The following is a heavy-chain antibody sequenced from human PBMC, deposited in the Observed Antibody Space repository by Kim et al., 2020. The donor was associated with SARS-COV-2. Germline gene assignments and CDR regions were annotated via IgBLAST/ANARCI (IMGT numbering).Heavy chain of an antibody. D-gene: IGHD2-2*01. CDR2: IIPIFGTA. V-gene: IGHV1-69*13. CDR3: ARGIPVVPAAPYGMDV. CDR1: GGTFSSYA. Sequence: SVKVSCKASGGTFSSYAISWVRQAPGQGLEWMGGIIPIFGTANYAQKFQGRVTITADESTSTAYMELSSLRSEDTAVYYCARGIPVVPAAPYGMDVWGQGTTVTVSS. J-gene: IGHJ6*02.